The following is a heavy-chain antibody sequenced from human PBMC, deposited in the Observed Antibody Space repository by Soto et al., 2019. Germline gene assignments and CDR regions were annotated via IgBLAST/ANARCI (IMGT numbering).Heavy chain of an antibody. D-gene: IGHD3-22*01. Sequence: ASVKVSCKASGYTFTSYGISWVRQAPGQGLEWMGWISAYNGNTNYAQKLQGRVTMTTDTSTSTAYMELRSLRSDDTAVYYCARDFYYSSGYYHQSLGYWGQGTLVTVPS. J-gene: IGHJ4*02. CDR1: GYTFTSYG. V-gene: IGHV1-18*01. CDR3: ARDFYYSSGYYHQSLGY. CDR2: ISAYNGNT.